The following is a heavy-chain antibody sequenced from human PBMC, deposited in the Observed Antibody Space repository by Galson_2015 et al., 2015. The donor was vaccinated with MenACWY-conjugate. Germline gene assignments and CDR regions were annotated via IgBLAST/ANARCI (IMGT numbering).Heavy chain of an antibody. Sequence: SLRLSCAASGFTFSSFAMGRVRQAPGKGLECVSGLYGSGSTTDYADSVKGRFTISRDNSKNTLYLQMNNLRAEDTAFYYCVKGGGWSTYYMDVWGKGTTVTVSS. CDR2: LYGSGSTT. V-gene: IGHV3-23*01. D-gene: IGHD6-19*01. CDR3: VKGGGWSTYYMDV. J-gene: IGHJ6*03. CDR1: GFTFSSFA.